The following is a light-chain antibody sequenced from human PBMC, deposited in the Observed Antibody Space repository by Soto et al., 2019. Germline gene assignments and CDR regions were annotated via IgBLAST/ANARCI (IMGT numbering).Light chain of an antibody. CDR2: GAS. CDR1: QSVSRNY. V-gene: IGKV3-20*01. CDR3: QQYGSSPPYT. Sequence: EIVLTQSPGTLSLSPGERATLSCRASQSVSRNYLAWYQQRPGQPPRLLIYGASSRSTGIPDKFSGSGSGTDFTLTITKLEPEDFAVYYRQQYGSSPPYTFGQGTRLEIK. J-gene: IGKJ2*01.